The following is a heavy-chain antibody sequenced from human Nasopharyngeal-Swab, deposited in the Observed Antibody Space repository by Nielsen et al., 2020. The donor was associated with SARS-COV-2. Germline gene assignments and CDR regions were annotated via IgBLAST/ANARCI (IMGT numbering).Heavy chain of an antibody. CDR2: ISYDGSNK. CDR1: GFSFRSYG. J-gene: IGHJ4*02. V-gene: IGHV3-30*18. CDR3: AKGLEMATADY. D-gene: IGHD5-24*01. Sequence: LSLTCAASGFSFRSYGMHWVRQAPGKGLEWVAVISYDGSNKYYADSVKGRFTISRDNSKNTLYLQMNSLRAEDTAVYYCAKGLEMATADYWGQGTLVTVSS.